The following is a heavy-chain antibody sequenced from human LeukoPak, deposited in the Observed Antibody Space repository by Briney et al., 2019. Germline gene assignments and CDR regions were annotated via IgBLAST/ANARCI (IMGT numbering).Heavy chain of an antibody. CDR1: GGSISSYY. Sequence: PSETLSLTCTVSGGSISSYYWSWIRQPPGKELKWIGRIYTSGSTNYNPSLKSRVTMSVDTSKNHFSLRLSSVTAADTAVYYCARGLGNHIAAAFDYWGQGTLVTVSS. D-gene: IGHD6-6*01. CDR2: IYTSGST. V-gene: IGHV4-4*07. CDR3: ARGLGNHIAAAFDY. J-gene: IGHJ4*02.